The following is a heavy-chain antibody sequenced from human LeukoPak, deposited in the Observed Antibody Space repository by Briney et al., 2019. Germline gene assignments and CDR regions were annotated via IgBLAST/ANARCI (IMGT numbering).Heavy chain of an antibody. V-gene: IGHV3-48*04. CDR1: GFTFSSFS. CDR2: ITRSSSRI. CDR3: ARVDSGSYSDAFDI. Sequence: GGSLRLSCATSGFTFSSFSMNWVRQTPGKGLEWVAYITRSSSRIHYADSVKGRFTISRDNAKNSLYLQMNSLRAEDTAVYYCARVDSGSYSDAFDIWGQGTMVTVSS. D-gene: IGHD1-26*01. J-gene: IGHJ3*02.